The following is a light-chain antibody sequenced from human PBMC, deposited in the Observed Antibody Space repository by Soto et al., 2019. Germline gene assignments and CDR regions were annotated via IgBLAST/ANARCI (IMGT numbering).Light chain of an antibody. CDR2: GAS. CDR1: QSVSSSY. CDR3: QQYGSSPPIT. V-gene: IGKV3-20*01. J-gene: IGKJ5*01. Sequence: EIVLTQSPGTLSLSPGERATLSCRASQSVSSSYLAWYQQKPGQAPRLLIYGASSRATGIPDRFSGSGSGTDFTITISRLEPEDFAVQYCQQYGSSPPITFGQGTRLEIK.